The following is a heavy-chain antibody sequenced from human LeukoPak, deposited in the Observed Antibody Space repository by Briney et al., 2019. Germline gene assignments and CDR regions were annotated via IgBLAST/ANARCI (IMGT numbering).Heavy chain of an antibody. J-gene: IGHJ3*01. Sequence: SETLSLTCTVSGTSMINSHYWGWIRQSPGKGLEWIGSIYHSGSTFYNPSLKSRITISVDTSKNHFSLELRSVTAADTAIYYCARNMTAITRLDVFDLWGPGTMVTVSS. CDR2: IYHSGST. V-gene: IGHV4-39*02. D-gene: IGHD2-21*02. CDR3: ARNMTAITRLDVFDL. CDR1: GTSMINSHY.